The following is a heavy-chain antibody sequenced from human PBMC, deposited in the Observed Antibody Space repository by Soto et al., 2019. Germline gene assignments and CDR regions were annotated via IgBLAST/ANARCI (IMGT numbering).Heavy chain of an antibody. CDR1: GGYFSGYY. D-gene: IGHD1-7*01. Sequence: SETLSLTCAVYGGYFSGYYWSWIRQPPGKGLEWIGEINHSGSTNYNPSLKSRVTISVDTSKNQFSLKLSSVTAADTAVYYCARGLRYNWNYVVYYYYGMDVWGQGTTVTSP. CDR2: INHSGST. J-gene: IGHJ6*02. V-gene: IGHV4-34*01. CDR3: ARGLRYNWNYVVYYYYGMDV.